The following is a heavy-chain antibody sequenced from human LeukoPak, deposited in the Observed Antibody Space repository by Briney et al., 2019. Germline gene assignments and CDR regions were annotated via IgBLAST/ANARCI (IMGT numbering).Heavy chain of an antibody. J-gene: IGHJ5*02. CDR3: ARVTMIVVVTQDNWFDP. V-gene: IGHV4-4*02. CDR1: GGSISSSNW. Sequence: PSETLPLTCAVSGGSISSSNWWSWVRQPPGKGLEWIGEIYHSGSTNYNPSLKSRVTISVDKSKSQFSLKLSSVTAADTAVYYCARVTMIVVVTQDNWFDPWGQGTLVTVSS. D-gene: IGHD3-22*01. CDR2: IYHSGST.